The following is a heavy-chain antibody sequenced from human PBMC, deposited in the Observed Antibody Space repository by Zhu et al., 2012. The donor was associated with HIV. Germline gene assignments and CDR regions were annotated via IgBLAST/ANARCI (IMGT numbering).Heavy chain of an antibody. CDR1: GGSISSSNW. D-gene: IGHD4-17*01. CDR3: ARGISETVTRVPYFDY. CDR2: IYHSGST. J-gene: IGHJ4*02. Sequence: QVQLQESGPGLVKPAETLSLTCAVSGGSISSSNWWSWVRQPPEKGLEWIGEIYHSGSTNYNPSLKSRVTISVDKSKNQFSLKMNSVTAADTAIYYCARGISETVTRVPYFDYWGQGTLVSASS. V-gene: IGHV4-4*02.